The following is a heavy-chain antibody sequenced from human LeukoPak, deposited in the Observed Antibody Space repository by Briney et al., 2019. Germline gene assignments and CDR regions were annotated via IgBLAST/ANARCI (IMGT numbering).Heavy chain of an antibody. D-gene: IGHD5-24*01. J-gene: IGHJ5*02. V-gene: IGHV1-8*03. CDR3: ARDKEMADFDP. CDR1: GYTFTSYD. Sequence: ASVKVSCKASGYTFTSYDINWVRQATGQGLEWMGWMNPNSGNTGYAQKFQGRVTITRNTSISTAYMELSSLRSEDTAVYYCARDKEMADFDPWGQGTLVTVSS. CDR2: MNPNSGNT.